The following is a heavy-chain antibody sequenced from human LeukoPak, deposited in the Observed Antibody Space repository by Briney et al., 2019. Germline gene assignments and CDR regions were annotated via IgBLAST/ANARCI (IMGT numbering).Heavy chain of an antibody. CDR2: ISHDVKTT. CDR1: GFSFSDSV. J-gene: IGHJ4*02. V-gene: IGHV3-30*04. Sequence: GGSLRLSCVASGFSFSDSVIHWVRQAAGKGLEWVAVISHDVKTTYYADSAKGRFTISRDNSRNTVFLQMNRLRPEDTAVYYCVKEGYYGWGGSPTFYFDYWGQGTRVTVSS. D-gene: IGHD3-10*01. CDR3: VKEGYYGWGGSPTFYFDY.